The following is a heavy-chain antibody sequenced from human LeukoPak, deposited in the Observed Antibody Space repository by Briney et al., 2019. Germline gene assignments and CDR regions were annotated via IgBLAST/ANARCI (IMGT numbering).Heavy chain of an antibody. CDR1: GFTFSSYG. V-gene: IGHV3-23*01. CDR2: ISGSGGST. CDR3: AKDPAYDILTGYFDY. J-gene: IGHJ4*02. D-gene: IGHD3-9*01. Sequence: GGSLRLSCAASGFTFSSYGMSWVRQAPGKGLEWVSAISGSGGSTYYADSVKGRFTISRDNSKNTLYLQMNSLRAEDTAVYYCAKDPAYDILTGYFDYWGQGTLVTVSS.